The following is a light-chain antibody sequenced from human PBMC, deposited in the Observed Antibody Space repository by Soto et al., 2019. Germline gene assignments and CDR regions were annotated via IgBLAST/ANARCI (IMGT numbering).Light chain of an antibody. J-gene: IGKJ2*01. CDR1: QSINTY. V-gene: IGKV1-39*01. CDR2: AAS. CDR3: QQTYTTPRYT. Sequence: DLQMTQSPSSLSASVGDRVTITCRASQSINTYLNWYQQKPGSAPKLLIYAASSLQSGVPSRFRGSGSGTDFTFTISSLQPEDFATYYCQQTYTTPRYTFGQGTKLETK.